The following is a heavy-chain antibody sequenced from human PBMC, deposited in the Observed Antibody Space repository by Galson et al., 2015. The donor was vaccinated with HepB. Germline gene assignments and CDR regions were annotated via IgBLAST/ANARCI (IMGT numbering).Heavy chain of an antibody. D-gene: IGHD4-17*01. CDR2: TDWDDDK. CDR3: ARTYARLDYGDYGWFDP. J-gene: IGHJ5*02. Sequence: PALVKPTQTLTLTCTFSGFSLSTSGMCVSWIRQPPGKALEWLALTDWDDDKYYSTSLKTRLTISKDTSKNQVVLTMTNMDPVDTATYYCARTYARLDYGDYGWFDPWGQGTLVTVSS. V-gene: IGHV2-70*01. CDR1: GFSLSTSGMC.